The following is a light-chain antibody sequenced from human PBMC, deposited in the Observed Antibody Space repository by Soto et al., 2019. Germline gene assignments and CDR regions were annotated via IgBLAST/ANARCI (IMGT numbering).Light chain of an antibody. V-gene: IGKV3-11*02. CDR1: QSVSNY. J-gene: IGKJ5*01. CDR2: GAS. Sequence: EIVLTQSPATLSLSPGETATLSCRASQSVSNYLAWYQHKPGQAPRLLIYGASNRATGVSARISGSGSGRDFSLTITSLAPDDSEVYYCHQRTNWPSITFGQGTRLEI. CDR3: HQRTNWPSIT.